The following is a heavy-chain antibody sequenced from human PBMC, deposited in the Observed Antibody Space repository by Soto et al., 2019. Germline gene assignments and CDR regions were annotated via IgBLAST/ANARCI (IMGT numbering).Heavy chain of an antibody. V-gene: IGHV3-43D*04. J-gene: IGHJ4*02. D-gene: IGHD6-19*01. CDR2: ISWDGGST. CDR3: AKDATYSSGWSTTYDY. CDR1: GFTFDDYA. Sequence: GGSLRLSCAASGFTFDDYAMHWVRQAPGKGLEWVSLISWDGGSTYYADSVKGRFTISRDNSKNSLYLQMNSLRAEDTALYYCAKDATYSSGWSTTYDYWGQGTLVTVSS.